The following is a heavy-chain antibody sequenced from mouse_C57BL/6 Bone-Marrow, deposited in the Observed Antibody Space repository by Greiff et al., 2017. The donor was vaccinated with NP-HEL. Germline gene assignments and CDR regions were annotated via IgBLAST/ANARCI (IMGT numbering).Heavy chain of an antibody. CDR2: IYPRDGST. CDR1: GSTFTDHT. V-gene: IGHV1-78*01. J-gene: IGHJ1*03. D-gene: IGHD2-3*01. CDR3: TYDGRRYFDV. Sequence: QVQLQQSDAELVKPGASVKISCKVSGSTFTDHTIHWMKPRPEQGREWIGYIYPRDGSTKYDEKFKGKATLTADKSSSTAYMQLNSRTSEDSAVYFCTYDGRRYFDVWGTGTTVTVSS.